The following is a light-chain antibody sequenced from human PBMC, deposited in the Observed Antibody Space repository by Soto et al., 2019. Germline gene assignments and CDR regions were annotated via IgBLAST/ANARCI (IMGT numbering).Light chain of an antibody. Sequence: QSVLTHPASVSGSPGQSITISCTGTSSDVGSYNLVSWYQQHPGKAPKLMIYEGSKRPSGVSSRFSGSKSGNTASLTISGLQAEDEADYYCSSYAGSGTFYVFGTGTKVTVL. CDR3: SSYAGSGTFYV. CDR1: SSDVGSYNL. V-gene: IGLV2-23*01. J-gene: IGLJ1*01. CDR2: EGS.